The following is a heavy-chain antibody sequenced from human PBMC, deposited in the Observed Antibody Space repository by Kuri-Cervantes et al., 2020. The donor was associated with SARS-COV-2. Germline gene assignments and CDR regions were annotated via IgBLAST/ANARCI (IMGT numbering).Heavy chain of an antibody. V-gene: IGHV1-18*01. CDR2: ISAYNGNT. Sequence: ASVKVSCKASGYTFTSYGISWVQQAPGQGLEWMGWISAYNGNTNYAQKLQGRVTMTTDTSTSTAYMELRSLRSEDTAVYYCARSRPPVVVPAALRPLDYWGQGTLVTCSS. J-gene: IGHJ4*02. CDR1: GYTFTSYG. CDR3: ARSRPPVVVPAALRPLDY. D-gene: IGHD2-2*01.